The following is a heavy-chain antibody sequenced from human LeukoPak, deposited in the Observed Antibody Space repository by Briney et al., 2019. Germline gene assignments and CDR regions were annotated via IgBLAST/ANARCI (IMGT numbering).Heavy chain of an antibody. CDR2: VKQDGSEK. J-gene: IGHJ4*02. CDR1: GFTFSRFW. D-gene: IGHD6-13*01. CDR3: ARYGSIAAAGTFDY. Sequence: GGSLRLSCAASGFTFSRFWMSWVRQAPGKGLEWVANVKQDGSEKYYVDSVKGRFTISRDNAENSLYLKMNSLRAEDTAVYYCARYGSIAAAGTFDYWGQGTLVTVSS. V-gene: IGHV3-7*04.